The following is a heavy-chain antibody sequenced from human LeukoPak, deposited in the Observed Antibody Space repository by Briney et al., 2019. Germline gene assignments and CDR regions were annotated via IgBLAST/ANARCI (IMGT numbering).Heavy chain of an antibody. Sequence: PSETLSLTCTVSNRSITSDYWSWIRQPPGKGRDGIGYFYYSGNTNYNPSLKSRVTISEDTSKNQVSLRLGSVTAADTAVYYCARGVGFRITMIVVVTNFDYWGQGTQVTVSS. D-gene: IGHD3-22*01. CDR3: ARGVGFRITMIVVVTNFDY. CDR1: NRSITSDY. CDR2: FYYSGNT. V-gene: IGHV4-59*01. J-gene: IGHJ4*02.